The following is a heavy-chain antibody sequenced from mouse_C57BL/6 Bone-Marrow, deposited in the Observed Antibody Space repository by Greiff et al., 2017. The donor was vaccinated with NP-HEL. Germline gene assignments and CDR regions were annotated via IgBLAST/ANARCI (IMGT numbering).Heavy chain of an antibody. CDR2: IYPGSGNT. CDR3: ARDYSSSYLFAY. Sequence: VQLQQSGAELVRPGASVKLSCKASGYTFTDYYINWVKQRPGQGLEWIGRIYPGSGNTYYNEKFKGKATLTAEKSSSTAYMQLSSLTSEDSAVYFCARDYSSSYLFAYWGQGTLVTVSA. V-gene: IGHV1-76*01. D-gene: IGHD1-1*01. J-gene: IGHJ3*01. CDR1: GYTFTDYY.